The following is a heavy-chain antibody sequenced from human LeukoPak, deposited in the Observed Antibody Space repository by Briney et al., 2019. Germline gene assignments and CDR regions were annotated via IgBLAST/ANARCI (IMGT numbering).Heavy chain of an antibody. V-gene: IGHV1-69*13. Sequence: ASVKVSCKASGGSFSRLSINWVRQVPGQGLEWLGGTIPILSTPNYAQRFQDSVTFTADGSTSTAYMELSSLTSEDTAVYYCAGAYLKFNNLLALNFWGQGTLVTVSS. D-gene: IGHD1-1*01. CDR1: GGSFSRLS. CDR3: AGAYLKFNNLLALNF. J-gene: IGHJ4*02. CDR2: TIPILSTP.